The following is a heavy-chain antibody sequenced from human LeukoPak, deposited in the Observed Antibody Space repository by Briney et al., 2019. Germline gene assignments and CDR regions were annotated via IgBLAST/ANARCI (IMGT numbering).Heavy chain of an antibody. V-gene: IGHV4-4*07. CDR3: AKSSTYDFWSGSFDY. CDR2: IYTSGST. D-gene: IGHD3-3*01. Sequence: SETLSLTCTVSGGSISSYYWSWIRQPAGKGLEWIGRIYTSGSTNYNPSLKSRVTMSVDTSKNQFSLKLSSVTAADTAVYYCAKSSTYDFWSGSFDYWGQGTLVTVSS. J-gene: IGHJ4*02. CDR1: GGSISSYY.